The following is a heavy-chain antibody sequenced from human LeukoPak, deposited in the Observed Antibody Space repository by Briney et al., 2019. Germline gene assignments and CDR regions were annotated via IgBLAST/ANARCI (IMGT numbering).Heavy chain of an antibody. Sequence: SQTLSLTCTVSGGSISSGDYYWSWIRQPPGKGLEWIGYIYYSGSTYNNPSLKSRVTISVDTSKNQFSLKLSSVTAADTAVYYCARAPWLQLSDYFDYWGQGTLVTVSS. CDR1: GGSISSGDYY. CDR2: IYYSGST. D-gene: IGHD5-24*01. CDR3: ARAPWLQLSDYFDY. V-gene: IGHV4-30-4*01. J-gene: IGHJ4*02.